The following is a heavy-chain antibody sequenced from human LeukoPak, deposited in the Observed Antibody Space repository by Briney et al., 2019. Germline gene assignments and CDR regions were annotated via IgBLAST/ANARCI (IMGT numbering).Heavy chain of an antibody. V-gene: IGHV3-48*01. Sequence: GGSLRLSCAASGSTFSSYSMNWVRQAPGKGLEWVSYISSSSTIYYADSVKGRFTISRDNAKNSLYLQMNSLRAEDTAVYYCARERGYCSSTSCYRYYYYYMDVWGKGTTVTVSS. J-gene: IGHJ6*03. CDR1: GSTFSSYS. D-gene: IGHD2-2*01. CDR2: ISSSSTI. CDR3: ARERGYCSSTSCYRYYYYYMDV.